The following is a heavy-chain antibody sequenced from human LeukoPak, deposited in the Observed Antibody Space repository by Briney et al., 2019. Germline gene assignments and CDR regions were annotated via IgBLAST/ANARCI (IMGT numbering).Heavy chain of an antibody. Sequence: SETLSLTCTVSGGSISSYYWSWIRQPPGKGLEWIGYIYYSGSTNYNPSLKSRVTISVDTSKNQFSLKLSSVTAADTAVYYCARVDPDSSSTLEVFDYWGQEPWSQSPQ. D-gene: IGHD6-6*01. CDR2: IYYSGST. CDR3: ARVDPDSSSTLEVFDY. J-gene: IGHJ4*01. CDR1: GGSISSYY. V-gene: IGHV4-59*01.